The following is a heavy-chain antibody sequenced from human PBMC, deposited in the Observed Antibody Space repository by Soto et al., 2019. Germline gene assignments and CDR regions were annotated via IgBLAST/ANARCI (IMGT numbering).Heavy chain of an antibody. CDR1: GFSLRTSGVG. CDR3: AKSGSSGWYGWFDP. V-gene: IGHV2-5*01. Sequence: SGPTLVNPTQTLTLTCSFSGFSLRTSGVGVGWIRQPPGKALEWLGFIYWNDDKRYSPSLKSRLTITKDTSKNQVVLTMTNMDPVDTATYYCAKSGSSGWYGWFDPWGQGTLVTVSS. CDR2: IYWNDDK. D-gene: IGHD6-19*01. J-gene: IGHJ5*02.